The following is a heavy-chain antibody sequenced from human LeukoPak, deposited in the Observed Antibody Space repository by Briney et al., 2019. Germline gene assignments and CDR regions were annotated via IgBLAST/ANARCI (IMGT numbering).Heavy chain of an antibody. CDR3: ARQGYDILTGYIDAFDI. CDR1: GVSISTSNHY. CDR2: ISYSGST. Sequence: PSETLSLTCTVSGVSISTSNHYWSWIRQPPGKGLEWIGYISYSGSTNYNPSLKSRVTISIDTSKNQFSLKLRSVTAADTAIYYCARQGYDILTGYIDAFDIWGQGTMVTVSS. D-gene: IGHD3-9*01. V-gene: IGHV4-61*05. J-gene: IGHJ3*02.